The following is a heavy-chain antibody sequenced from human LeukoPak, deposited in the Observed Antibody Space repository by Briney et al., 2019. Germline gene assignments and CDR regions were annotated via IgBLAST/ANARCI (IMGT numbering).Heavy chain of an antibody. CDR1: GGSFSGYY. J-gene: IGHJ4*02. CDR3: ARAKHYYDSSGYYSRDDY. CDR2: INHSGST. V-gene: IGHV4-34*01. D-gene: IGHD3-22*01. Sequence: PSETLSLTCAVYGGSFSGYYWRWIRQPPGRGLEWIGEINHSGSTNYNPSLKSRVTISVDTSKNQFSLKLSSVTAADTAVYYCARAKHYYDSSGYYSRDDYWGQGTLVTVSS.